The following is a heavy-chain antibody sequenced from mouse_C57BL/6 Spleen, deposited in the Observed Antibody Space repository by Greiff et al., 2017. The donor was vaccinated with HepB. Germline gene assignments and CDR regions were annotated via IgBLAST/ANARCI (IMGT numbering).Heavy chain of an antibody. CDR1: GYTFTSYW. Sequence: QVQLQQSGAELVKPGASVKLSCKASGYTFTSYWMQWVKQRPGQGLEWIREIDPSDSYTNYNQKFKGKATLTVDTSSSTAYMQLSSLTSEDSAVYYCARGDYDDYWGQGTTLTVSS. J-gene: IGHJ2*01. CDR3: ARGDYDDY. CDR2: IDPSDSYT. V-gene: IGHV1-50*01. D-gene: IGHD2-4*01.